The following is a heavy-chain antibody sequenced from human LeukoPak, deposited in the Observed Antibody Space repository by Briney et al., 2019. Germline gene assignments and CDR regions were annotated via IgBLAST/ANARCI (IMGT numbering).Heavy chain of an antibody. CDR1: GYTFTDYY. CDR3: ARDLPKTGYVGALDI. D-gene: IGHD5-12*01. J-gene: IGHJ3*02. Sequence: ASVKVSCKAAGYTFTDYYILWVRQAPGQGPEWMGWINPNSGGATYAQNFKGRVTMTRDTSISTVFMELNSLTSDDTAVYYCARDLPKTGYVGALDIWGQGTMVTVSS. V-gene: IGHV1-2*02. CDR2: INPNSGGA.